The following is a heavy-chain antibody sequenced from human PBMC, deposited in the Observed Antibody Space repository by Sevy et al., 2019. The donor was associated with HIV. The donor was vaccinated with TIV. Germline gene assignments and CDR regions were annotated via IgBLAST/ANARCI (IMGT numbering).Heavy chain of an antibody. CDR3: ARDRWGYGDYVNYYYYGMDV. J-gene: IGHJ6*02. V-gene: IGHV3-30-3*01. Sequence: GGSLRLSCAASGFTFSSYAMHWVRQAPGKGLEWVAVISYDGSNKYYADSVKGRFTISRDNSKNTLYLQMNSLRAEDTAGYYCARDRWGYGDYVNYYYYGMDVWGQGTTVTVSS. CDR1: GFTFSSYA. CDR2: ISYDGSNK. D-gene: IGHD4-17*01.